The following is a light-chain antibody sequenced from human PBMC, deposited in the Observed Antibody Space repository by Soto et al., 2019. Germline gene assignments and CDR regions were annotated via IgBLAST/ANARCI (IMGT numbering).Light chain of an antibody. J-gene: IGLJ1*01. Sequence: QSVLTQPASVSGSPGQSITISCTGTSSDVGGYNYVSWYQQHPGKAPKLMIYEVSNRPSGVSNRLSGSKSGNTASLTISGLQDEDEADYYCRSYTSSSTLFGTGNKVTVL. V-gene: IGLV2-14*01. CDR2: EVS. CDR1: SSDVGGYNY. CDR3: RSYTSSSTL.